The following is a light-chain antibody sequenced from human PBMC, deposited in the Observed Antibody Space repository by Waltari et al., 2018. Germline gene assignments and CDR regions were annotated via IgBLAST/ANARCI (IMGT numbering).Light chain of an antibody. J-gene: IGKJ1*01. CDR3: QHYVRLPAT. Sequence: EIVLTQSPGSLSSSPGERATLSCRASQSVSRALAWYQQKPGQAPMLLIFGASTRATGVPDRFSGSGSGTDFSLTISRLEPEDFAVYYCQHYVRLPATFGRGTKVEIK. CDR2: GAS. CDR1: QSVSRA. V-gene: IGKV3-20*01.